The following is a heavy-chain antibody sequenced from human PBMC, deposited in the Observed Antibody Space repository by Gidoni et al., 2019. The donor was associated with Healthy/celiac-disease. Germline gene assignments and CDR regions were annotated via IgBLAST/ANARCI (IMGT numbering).Heavy chain of an antibody. CDR2: SVVGSGNT. CDR3: AVSFDDYRAPGAYDY. CDR1: GFTFTSSA. D-gene: IGHD4-4*01. Sequence: QMQLVQSGPEVKTPGTSVKVSCKASGFTFTSSAMQWVRQARGQRLEWIGWSVVGSGNTNYAQKFQERVTITRDMSTSTAYMELSSLRSEDTAVYYCAVSFDDYRAPGAYDYWGQGTLVTVSS. V-gene: IGHV1-58*02. J-gene: IGHJ4*02.